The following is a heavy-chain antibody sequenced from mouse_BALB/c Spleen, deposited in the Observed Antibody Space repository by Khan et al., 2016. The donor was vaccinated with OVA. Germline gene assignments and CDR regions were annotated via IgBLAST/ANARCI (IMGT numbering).Heavy chain of an antibody. CDR3: TRGGYGSPFAY. Sequence: VQLQQSGAELVKPGASVKLSCKASGYTFTSYYMYWVKQRPGQGLEWIGEINPSNGGTNVNEKFKSKATLTVDKSSSTAYREVSSLTSVDSAVYYCTRGGYGSPFAYWGQGTLVTVSA. V-gene: IGHV1S81*02. CDR2: INPSNGGT. CDR1: GYTFTSYY. D-gene: IGHD1-1*01. J-gene: IGHJ3*01.